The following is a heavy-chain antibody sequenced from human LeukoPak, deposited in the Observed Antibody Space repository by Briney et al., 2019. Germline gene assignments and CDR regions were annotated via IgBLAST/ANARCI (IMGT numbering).Heavy chain of an antibody. CDR3: ARDRGGYTATYYFDY. CDR1: GFTFSSYG. D-gene: IGHD2-2*02. J-gene: IGHJ4*02. V-gene: IGHV3-33*01. Sequence: GGSLRLSCAASGFTFSSYGMHWVRQPPGKGLEWVAVIWYDGSNNYYADSMKGRFTISRHNPKNTLYRQMNSLRGEDTAVYYCARDRGGYTATYYFDYWGQGTLVTVSS. CDR2: IWYDGSNN.